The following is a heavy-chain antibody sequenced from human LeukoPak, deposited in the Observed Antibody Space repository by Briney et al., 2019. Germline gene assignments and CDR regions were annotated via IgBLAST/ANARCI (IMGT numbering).Heavy chain of an antibody. J-gene: IGHJ1*01. D-gene: IGHD5-18*01. CDR1: GYTFTGYY. CDR2: INPNSGGT. V-gene: IGHV1-2*02. CDR3: ARVGAMVL. Sequence: SVKVSCKASGYTFTGYYMHWVRQAPGQGLEWMGWINPNSGGTNYAQKFQGRINMTRDKSISTAYMDLTSLRSDDTAVYYCARVGAMVLWGQGTLVTVSS.